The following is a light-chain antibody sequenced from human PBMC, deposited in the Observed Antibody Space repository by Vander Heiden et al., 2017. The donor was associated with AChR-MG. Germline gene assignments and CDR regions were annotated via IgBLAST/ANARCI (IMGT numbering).Light chain of an antibody. J-gene: IGKJ2*01. CDR3: QQYNNWPPYT. CDR1: QSVSSN. Sequence: EIVMTQSPATLSVSPGERATLSCRASQSVSSNLAWYQQKPGQAPRLLIYGASTRATGFPARFSGSGSGTEFTLTISSLQSEDFAVYYCQQYNNWPPYTFGQGTKPEIK. CDR2: GAS. V-gene: IGKV3-15*01.